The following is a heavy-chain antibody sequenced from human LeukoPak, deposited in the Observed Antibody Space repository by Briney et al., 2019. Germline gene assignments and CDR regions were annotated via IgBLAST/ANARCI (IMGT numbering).Heavy chain of an antibody. Sequence: GGSLRLSCAASGFIFKDYAMNWVRQAPGKGLQWVSSIHYSGRATYYADSVKGRFTIFRDNSKNTLYLQMNSLRAEDSAVYYCAKAANGKTANVTAARSYWYFDLWGRGTLITVSS. D-gene: IGHD6-13*01. V-gene: IGHV3-23*01. CDR2: IHYSGRAT. CDR1: GFIFKDYA. CDR3: AKAANGKTANVTAARSYWYFDL. J-gene: IGHJ2*01.